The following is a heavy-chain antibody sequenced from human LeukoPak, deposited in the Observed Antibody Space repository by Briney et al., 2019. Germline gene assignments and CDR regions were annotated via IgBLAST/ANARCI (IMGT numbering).Heavy chain of an antibody. CDR3: ARVVAYYCARSGPRFDY. V-gene: IGHV1-18*01. J-gene: IGHJ4*02. CDR1: GYTFTSYG. D-gene: IGHD3-22*01. Sequence: GASVKVSCKASGYTFTSYGISWVRQAPGQGLEWMGWISAYNGNTNYAQKLQGRVTMTTDTSTSTAYMGLRSLRSDDTAVYYCARVVAYYCARSGPRFDYCGQGTLVTVSS. CDR2: ISAYNGNT.